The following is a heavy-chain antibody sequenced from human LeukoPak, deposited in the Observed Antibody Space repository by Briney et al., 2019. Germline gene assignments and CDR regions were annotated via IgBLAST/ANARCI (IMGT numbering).Heavy chain of an antibody. D-gene: IGHD3-10*01. V-gene: IGHV3-30*03. CDR1: GVTFKNYV. CDR3: AREDYYGSGPPSFDF. J-gene: IGHJ4*02. Sequence: HPGGSLRLSCAASGVTFKNYVIQWLRQAPGKGLEGVAVVTCGGTIKYYAASVKGRFTIARDNSKNTLYLQMSSLRAEDRAVYYCAREDYYGSGPPSFDFWGEGTRVSVSS. CDR2: VTCGGTIK.